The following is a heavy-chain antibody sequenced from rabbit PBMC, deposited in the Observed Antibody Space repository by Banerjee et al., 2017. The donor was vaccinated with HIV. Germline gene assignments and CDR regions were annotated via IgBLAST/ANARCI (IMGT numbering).Heavy chain of an antibody. J-gene: IGHJ4*01. V-gene: IGHV1S40*01. CDR3: ARVGASYAGYGDPWPFYFDL. CDR1: GFSSISRNY. CDR2: IYAGGLGGT. Sequence: QSLGESGGDLVNLGESLTPPSTASGFSSISRNYVCWFGRPPGRGVEWIACIYAGGLGGTYNANWAKGRFTISKTSSTTVTLQMTSLTAADTATYFCARVGASYAGYGDPWPFYFDLWGPGTLVTVS. D-gene: IGHD7-1*01.